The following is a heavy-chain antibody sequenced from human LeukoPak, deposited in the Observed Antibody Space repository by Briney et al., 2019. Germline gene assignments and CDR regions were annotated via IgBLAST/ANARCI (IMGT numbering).Heavy chain of an antibody. J-gene: IGHJ4*02. CDR3: ARLGVPTTFDY. Sequence: GESLQISCKGSGYSFTSYWIGWVRQMPGKGLEWMGIIYPGESDTTYNPSFQGQVTISADKSINTAYLQWSSLKASDTAMYYCARLGVPTTFDYWGQGTLVTVSS. D-gene: IGHD5-12*01. V-gene: IGHV5-51*01. CDR2: IYPGESDT. CDR1: GYSFTSYW.